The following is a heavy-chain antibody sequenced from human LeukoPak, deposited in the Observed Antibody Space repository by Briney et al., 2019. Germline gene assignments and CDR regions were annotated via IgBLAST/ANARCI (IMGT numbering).Heavy chain of an antibody. CDR1: GFTFSSYG. J-gene: IGHJ4*02. V-gene: IGHV3-30*18. CDR3: AKDAGYSSGWLSFDY. D-gene: IGHD6-19*01. Sequence: PGRSLRLSCAASGFTFSSYGMHWVRQAPGKGLEGVAVISYDGSNKYYADSVKGRFTISRDNSKNTLYLQMNSLRAEDTAVYYCAKDAGYSSGWLSFDYWGQGTLVTVSS. CDR2: ISYDGSNK.